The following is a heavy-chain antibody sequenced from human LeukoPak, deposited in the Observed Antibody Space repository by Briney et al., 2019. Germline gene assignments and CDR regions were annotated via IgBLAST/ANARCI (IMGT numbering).Heavy chain of an antibody. CDR3: ARATEEGATLEYFQH. J-gene: IGHJ1*01. CDR2: IIPIFGTA. D-gene: IGHD1-26*01. V-gene: IGHV1-69*13. Sequence: SVKVSCKASGGTFSSYAISWVRQAPGQGLEWMGGIIPIFGTANYAQKFQGRVTITADESTSTAYVELSSLRSEDTAVYYCARATEEGATLEYFQHWGQGTLVTVSS. CDR1: GGTFSSYA.